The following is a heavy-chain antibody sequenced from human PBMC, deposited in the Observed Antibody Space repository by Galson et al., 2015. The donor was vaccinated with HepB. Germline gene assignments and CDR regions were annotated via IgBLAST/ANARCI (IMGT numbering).Heavy chain of an antibody. CDR2: ISWNSGSI. CDR3: AKDMSRGKWLLDAFDI. Sequence: SLGLSCAASGFTFDVYAMHWVRQAPGKGLEWVSGISWNSGSIGYADSVKGRFTISRDNAKNSLYLQMNSLRAEDTALYYCAKDMSRGKWLLDAFDIWGQGTMVTVSS. J-gene: IGHJ3*02. CDR1: GFTFDVYA. D-gene: IGHD3-22*01. V-gene: IGHV3-9*01.